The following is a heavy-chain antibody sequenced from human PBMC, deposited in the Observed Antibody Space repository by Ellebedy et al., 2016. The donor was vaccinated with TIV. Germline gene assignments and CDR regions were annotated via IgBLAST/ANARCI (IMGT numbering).Heavy chain of an antibody. CDR1: GFPFGPYW. CDR2: INGDGSTT. J-gene: IGHJ3*02. Sequence: GESLKISCAASGFPFGPYWMHWVRQAPGKGLVWLSHINGDGSTTVYADSVRGRFTISRDNAKNTLYLQMNRLRAEDTAVYYCARDRGAPDAFDIWGQGTMVTVSS. D-gene: IGHD3-10*01. V-gene: IGHV3-74*01. CDR3: ARDRGAPDAFDI.